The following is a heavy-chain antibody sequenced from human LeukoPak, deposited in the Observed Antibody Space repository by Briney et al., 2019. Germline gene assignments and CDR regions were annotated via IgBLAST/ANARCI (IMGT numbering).Heavy chain of an antibody. CDR1: GFTFGGYG. D-gene: IGHD1-14*01. CDR3: TRYNNDHFDY. J-gene: IGHJ4*02. V-gene: IGHV3-33*01. CDR2: IAYGGSRA. Sequence: GGSLRLSCAGSGFTFGGYGMHWFRQTPGKGLEWVAVIAYGGSRAFYADSVKGRFTISRDNSKNTMSVQMDDLRAEDTAVYYCTRYNNDHFDYWGQGTLVTVSS.